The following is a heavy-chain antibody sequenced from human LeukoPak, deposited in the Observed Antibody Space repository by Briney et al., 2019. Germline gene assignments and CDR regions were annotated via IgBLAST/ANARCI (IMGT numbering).Heavy chain of an antibody. CDR3: ARVYGDYARFHAFDI. J-gene: IGHJ3*02. CDR2: IYSGGST. Sequence: GGSLRLFCAASGFTVSSNYMSWVRQAPGKGLEWVSVIYSGGSTYYADSVKGRFTISRDNSKNTLYLQMNSLRAEDTAVYYCARVYGDYARFHAFDIWGQGTMVTVSS. V-gene: IGHV3-53*01. CDR1: GFTVSSNY. D-gene: IGHD4-17*01.